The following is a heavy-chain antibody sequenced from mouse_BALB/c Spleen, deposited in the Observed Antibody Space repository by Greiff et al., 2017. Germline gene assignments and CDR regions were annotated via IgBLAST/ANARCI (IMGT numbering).Heavy chain of an antibody. CDR2: IDPYYGGT. CDR1: GYSFTGYN. CDR3: AGYSDGGPWFAC. Sequence: EVKLMESGPELEKPGASVKISCKASGYSFTGYNMNWVKQSNGKSLEWIGNIDPYYGGTSYNQKFKGKATLTVDKSSSTAYMQLKRLTSEDSAVYCCAGYSDGGPWFACGGQGALVTVSA. D-gene: IGHD1-2*01. J-gene: IGHJ3*01. V-gene: IGHV1-39*01.